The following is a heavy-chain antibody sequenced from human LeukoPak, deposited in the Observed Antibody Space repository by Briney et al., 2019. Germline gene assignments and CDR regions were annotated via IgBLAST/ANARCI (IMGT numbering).Heavy chain of an antibody. D-gene: IGHD6-19*01. CDR3: ARVRAPSGWDTYNWFDP. Sequence: PSETLSLTCTVSGGSISSSSYYWGWIRQPPGKGLEWIGYIYYSGSTNYNPSLKSRVTISVDTSKNQFSLKLSSVTAADTAVYYCARVRAPSGWDTYNWFDPWGQGTLVTVSS. CDR2: IYYSGST. V-gene: IGHV4-61*05. CDR1: GGSISSSSYY. J-gene: IGHJ5*02.